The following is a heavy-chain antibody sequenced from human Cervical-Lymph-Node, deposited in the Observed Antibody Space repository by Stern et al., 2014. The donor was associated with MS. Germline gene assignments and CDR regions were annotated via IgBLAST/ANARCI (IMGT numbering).Heavy chain of an antibody. D-gene: IGHD2/OR15-2a*01. CDR1: GYDFTGFS. J-gene: IGHJ4*02. CDR2: LNPNSDDP. Sequence: VQLVESGAKMKKPGASVRVSCKASGYDFTGFSIHWVRQVPGQRLEWMGRLNPNSDDPTYAQNFQDRVTLTRDTSIGTAYLELSRLTSADTAVYYCAREATRIIVGIDYWGQGTPVTVSS. V-gene: IGHV1-2*06. CDR3: AREATRIIVGIDY.